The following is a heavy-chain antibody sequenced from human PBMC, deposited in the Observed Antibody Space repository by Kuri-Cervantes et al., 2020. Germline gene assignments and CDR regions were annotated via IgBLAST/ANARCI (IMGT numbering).Heavy chain of an antibody. V-gene: IGHV4-59*01. CDR2: IYYSGST. J-gene: IGHJ4*02. Sequence: SETLSLTCAVYGGSFSGYYWSWIRQPPGKGLEWVGYIYYSGSTNYNPSLKSRVTIAIDTSENQFSLKLTSVTAADTAVYYCARAFGSGTPSDYWGQGTLVTVSS. CDR3: ARAFGSGTPSDY. D-gene: IGHD1-14*01. CDR1: GGSFSGYY.